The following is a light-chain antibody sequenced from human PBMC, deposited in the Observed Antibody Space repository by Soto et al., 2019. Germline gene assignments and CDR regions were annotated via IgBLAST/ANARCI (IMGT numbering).Light chain of an antibody. V-gene: IGKV3-20*01. CDR3: EQYGSSPRT. Sequence: EVLLTQSPGTLSLSPGERATLSCRASQSVSSNYFAWYQQKPGQAPRLLIYGISRRATGIPDRFSGSGSGTDFTLTISRLEPEDFAVYYCEQYGSSPRTFGQGTKVDIK. J-gene: IGKJ1*01. CDR2: GIS. CDR1: QSVSSNY.